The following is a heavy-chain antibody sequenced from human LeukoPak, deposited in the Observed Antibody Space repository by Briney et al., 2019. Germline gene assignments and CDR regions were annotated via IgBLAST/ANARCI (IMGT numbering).Heavy chain of an antibody. CDR2: IYYTGST. CDR1: GGSLSSYY. V-gene: IGHV4-59*01. Sequence: SETLSLTCTVSGGSLSSYYWSWIRQPTGKGLEWIAYIYYTGSTNYNPSLKSRVTISVDTSENQFSLRLSSVTAADTAVYYCAKLTGTYFDYWGQGTLVTVSS. J-gene: IGHJ4*02. CDR3: AKLTGTYFDY. D-gene: IGHD7-27*01.